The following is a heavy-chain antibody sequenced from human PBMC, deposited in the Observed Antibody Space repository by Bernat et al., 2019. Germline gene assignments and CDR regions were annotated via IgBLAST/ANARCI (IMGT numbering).Heavy chain of an antibody. CDR2: IYYSGST. CDR3: AGGQLWPEYYCYYGMDV. J-gene: IGHJ6*02. D-gene: IGHD5-18*01. Sequence: QVQLQESGPGLVKPSETLSLTCTVSGGSISSYYWSWIRQPPGKGLEWIGYIYYSGSTNYNPSLKSRVTISVDTTKNQSSPKLSYVTAANTAVYYCAGGQLWPEYYCYYGMDVWGQGTTVTVSS. CDR1: GGSISSYY. V-gene: IGHV4-59*08.